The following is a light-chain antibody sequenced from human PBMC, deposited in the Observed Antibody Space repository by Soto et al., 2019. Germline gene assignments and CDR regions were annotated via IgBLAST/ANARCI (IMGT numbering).Light chain of an antibody. CDR2: GAS. J-gene: IGKJ5*01. CDR3: QQYGSS. CDR1: QSVSSSY. V-gene: IGKV3-20*01. Sequence: EIVLTQSPGTLSLSPGEGATLSCRASQSVSSSYLAWYQQKPGQAPRLLIYGASKRAAGTPDRFSGAGSGTDFTLIISRLEPEDFAVYYCQQYGSSFAQGTRLEIK.